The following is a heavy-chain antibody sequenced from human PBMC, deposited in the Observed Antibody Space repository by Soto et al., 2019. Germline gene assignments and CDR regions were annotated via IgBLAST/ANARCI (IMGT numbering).Heavy chain of an antibody. CDR2: IKGDGSST. CDR1: GFTFSSYW. V-gene: IGHV3-74*01. J-gene: IGHJ6*02. CDR3: ARGKTNVYALDV. Sequence: EVQLVESEGDLVQPGGSLRLSCAASGFTFSSYWMHWVRQAPGKELVWVSRIKGDGSSTNSADSLQGRFTISRDNAKSTLYLQINSLRAEDTAVYYCARGKTNVYALDVWGQGTAVTVSS.